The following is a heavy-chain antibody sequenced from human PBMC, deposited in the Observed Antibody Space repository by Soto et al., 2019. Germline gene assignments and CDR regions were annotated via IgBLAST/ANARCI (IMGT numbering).Heavy chain of an antibody. D-gene: IGHD3-22*01. J-gene: IGHJ4*02. CDR1: GFTFSSYA. CDR3: ARDRSYYDSSGSYSPPY. CDR2: ISGSAATT. Sequence: EVQLLESGGGLVQPGGSLRLSCAASGFTFSSYAMNWVRQAPGKGLEWVSAISGSAATTHFADSGKGRFTISRDNSKNTLYLQMNSLRAEDTAVYYCARDRSYYDSSGSYSPPYWGQGTLVTVSS. V-gene: IGHV3-23*01.